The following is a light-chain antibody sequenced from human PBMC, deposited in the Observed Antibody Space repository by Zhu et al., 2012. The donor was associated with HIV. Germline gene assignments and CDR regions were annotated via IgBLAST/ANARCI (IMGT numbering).Light chain of an antibody. CDR1: QSVGTN. V-gene: IGKV3D-15*02. Sequence: ETVMTQSPATLSVSPGERSTLSCRASQSVGTNLAWYQQKPGQVPRLLISRASTRATGIPERFSGSGSGTDFTLTISRLESEDFAVYYCQQYFRSPMTFGQGTKLEIK. J-gene: IGKJ1*01. CDR3: QQYFRSPMT. CDR2: RAS.